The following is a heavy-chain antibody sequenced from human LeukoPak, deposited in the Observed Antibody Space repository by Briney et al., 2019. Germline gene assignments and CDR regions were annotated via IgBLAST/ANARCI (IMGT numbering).Heavy chain of an antibody. CDR2: ISFDGSMK. CDR3: MKDSTVITLLPKDAFDV. CDR1: GFTFSSSG. D-gene: IGHD4-23*01. V-gene: IGHV3-30*18. J-gene: IGHJ3*01. Sequence: GPSLTPSRAPSGFTFSSSGTHSVRHAPGKWLDWVAFISFDGSMKFYVDSVKGRFTISRDSSKNTLFLQMNSLRTEDTAVYYCMKDSTVITLLPKDAFDVWGQGATVTVSP.